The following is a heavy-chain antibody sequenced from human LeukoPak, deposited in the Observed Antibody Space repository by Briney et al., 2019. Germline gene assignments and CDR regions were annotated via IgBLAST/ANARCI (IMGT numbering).Heavy chain of an antibody. J-gene: IGHJ6*02. V-gene: IGHV3-7*01. D-gene: IGHD3-9*01. Sequence: PGRSLRLSCAASGFTFSNFAMHWVRQAPGKGLEWVANIKQDGSEKYYVDSVKGRFTISRDNAKNSLYLQMNSLRAEDTAVYYCAREMDYDILGMDVWGQGTTVTVSS. CDR3: AREMDYDILGMDV. CDR2: IKQDGSEK. CDR1: GFTFSNFA.